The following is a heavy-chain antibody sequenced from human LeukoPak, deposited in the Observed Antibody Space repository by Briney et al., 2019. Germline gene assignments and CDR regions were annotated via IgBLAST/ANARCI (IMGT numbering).Heavy chain of an antibody. Sequence: PGGSLRLSCAASGFTFSDYYMSWIRQAPGKGLEWVSYISSSGSTIYYADSVKGRFTISRDNAKNSLYLQMNSLRAEDTAVYYCARSSHDYSNYGYYYYYTDVWGKGTTVTVSS. V-gene: IGHV3-11*01. CDR2: ISSSGSTI. J-gene: IGHJ6*03. D-gene: IGHD4-11*01. CDR3: ARSSHDYSNYGYYYYYTDV. CDR1: GFTFSDYY.